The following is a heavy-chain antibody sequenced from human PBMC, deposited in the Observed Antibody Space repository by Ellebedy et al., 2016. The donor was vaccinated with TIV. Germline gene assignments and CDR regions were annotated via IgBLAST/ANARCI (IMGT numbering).Heavy chain of an antibody. CDR2: ISGSGDKT. V-gene: IGHV3-23*01. CDR3: AKELHMWGTIMIDC. Sequence: GESLKISCAASGITFSSHAISWVRQTPGKGLEWVSAISGSGDKTYYTDSGKGRFTISRDNSQNTLYLQMNSLRAEDTAVYYCAKELHMWGTIMIDCWGPGTLVTVSS. J-gene: IGHJ4*02. D-gene: IGHD3-16*01. CDR1: GITFSSHA.